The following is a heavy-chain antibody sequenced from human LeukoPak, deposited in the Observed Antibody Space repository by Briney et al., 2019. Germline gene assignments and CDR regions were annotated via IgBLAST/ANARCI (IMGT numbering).Heavy chain of an antibody. CDR3: ARWYGGNNGRLDS. CDR1: GFTLSCCG. J-gene: IGHJ4*02. V-gene: IGHV3-33*01. D-gene: IGHD4-23*01. CDR2: VWNDGHDQ. Sequence: PGRSLRLSCAASGFTLSCCGMHWVRQAPGKGLEWLGFVWNDGHDQDYADSVKGRITISRDNFKNNVYLQMDSLRGEDTAVYYCARWYGGNNGRLDSWGQGTLVTVSS.